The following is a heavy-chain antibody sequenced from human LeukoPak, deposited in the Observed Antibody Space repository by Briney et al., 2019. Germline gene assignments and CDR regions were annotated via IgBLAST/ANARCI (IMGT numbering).Heavy chain of an antibody. V-gene: IGHV3-23*01. CDR2: ISSSGGIP. J-gene: IGHJ4*02. CDR3: AKVSRTIFPYYFDY. D-gene: IGHD3-3*01. CDR1: GFTFSSYA. Sequence: GGSLRLSCAASGFTFSSYAMSWVRQAPGKGLEWVSAISSSGGIPYYADSVKGRFTISRDNSKNTLYLQMNSLRAEDTAVYYCAKVSRTIFPYYFDYWGQGTLVTVSS.